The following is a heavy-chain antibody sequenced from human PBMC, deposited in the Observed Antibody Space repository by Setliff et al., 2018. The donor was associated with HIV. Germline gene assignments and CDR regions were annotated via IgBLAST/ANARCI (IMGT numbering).Heavy chain of an antibody. CDR3: ARDFAGYDILTGYTPRYAFDI. J-gene: IGHJ3*02. CDR1: GGAFISHT. CDR2: IIPILGIP. D-gene: IGHD3-9*01. Sequence: GASVKVSCKASGGAFISHTFTWVRQAPGQGLEWMGRIIPILGIPNYAQNFQGRLTISADKSTRTAYLELSRLRSDDTAVYYCARDFAGYDILTGYTPRYAFDIWGQGTMVTVSS. V-gene: IGHV1-69*04.